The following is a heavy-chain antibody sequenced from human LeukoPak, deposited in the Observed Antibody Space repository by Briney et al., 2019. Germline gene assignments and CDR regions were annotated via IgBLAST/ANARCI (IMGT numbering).Heavy chain of an antibody. CDR2: VSAGGTTI. D-gene: IGHD3-3*01. Sequence: PGGSLRLSCAVSGFSITDSYISWIRQAPGKGLEWLSYVSAGGTTIYYAASVKGRFTISRDNTKNSLYLQMNSLRVEDTAIFYCAVEGVGRVPHDAFEVWGQGTVVTVSS. J-gene: IGHJ3*01. CDR3: AVEGVGRVPHDAFEV. V-gene: IGHV3-11*04. CDR1: GFSITDSY.